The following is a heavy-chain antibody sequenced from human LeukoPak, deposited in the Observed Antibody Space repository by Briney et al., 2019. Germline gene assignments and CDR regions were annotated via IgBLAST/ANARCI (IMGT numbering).Heavy chain of an antibody. V-gene: IGHV3-23*01. CDR2: FSGSGGSA. J-gene: IGHJ4*02. CDR1: GFTFSSYG. CDR3: ARRAGAYSHPYDY. D-gene: IGHD4/OR15-4a*01. Sequence: GSLRLSCAASGFTFSSYGMNWVRQAPGKGLEWVSGFSGSGGSAYYADSVKGRFTISRDNSKNTLYLQMQSLRAEDTAVYYCARRAGAYSHPYDYWGQGTLVTVSS.